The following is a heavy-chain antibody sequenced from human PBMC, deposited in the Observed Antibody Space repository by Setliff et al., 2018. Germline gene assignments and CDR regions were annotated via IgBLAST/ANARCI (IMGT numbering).Heavy chain of an antibody. CDR1: GYNFSNYW. CDR3: ARHEDRGYSGYDYYIDY. Sequence: GESLTLSCQGSGYNFSNYWIVWVRQMPGKGLEWMGIIYPGDSHTTYSPSFQGQVTFSADKSTNTAYLQWSSLKASDTAMYFCARHEDRGYSGYDYYIDYWGPGSLVTVSS. CDR2: IYPGDSHT. D-gene: IGHD5-12*01. V-gene: IGHV5-51*01. J-gene: IGHJ4*02.